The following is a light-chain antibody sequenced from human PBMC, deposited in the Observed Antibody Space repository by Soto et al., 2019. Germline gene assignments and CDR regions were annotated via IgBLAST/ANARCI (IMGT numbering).Light chain of an antibody. CDR3: SSYTSTSTLYV. CDR1: NSDIGTYNY. J-gene: IGLJ1*01. Sequence: QSALTQPASVSGSPGQSITISCTGSNSDIGTYNYVSWYQQLPGKAPKLVISEVSNRPSGISGRFSGSKSGSAASLTISGLQAEDEATYYCSSYTSTSTLYVFGPGTKLTVL. CDR2: EVS. V-gene: IGLV2-14*01.